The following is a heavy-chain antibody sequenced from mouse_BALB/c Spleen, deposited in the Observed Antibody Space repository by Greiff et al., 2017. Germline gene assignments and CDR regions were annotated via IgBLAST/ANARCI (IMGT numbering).Heavy chain of an antibody. Sequence: DLVKPGASVKLSCKASGYTFTSYWINWIKQRPGQGLEWIGRIAPGSGSTYYNEMFKGKATLTVDTSSSTAYIQLSSLSSEDSAVYFCAKGSPSMDYWGQGTSVTVSS. J-gene: IGHJ4*01. CDR2: IAPGSGST. CDR1: GYTFTSYW. CDR3: AKGSPSMDY. V-gene: IGHV1S41*01.